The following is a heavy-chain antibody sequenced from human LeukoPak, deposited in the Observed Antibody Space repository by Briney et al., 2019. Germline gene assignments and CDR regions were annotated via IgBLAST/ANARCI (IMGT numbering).Heavy chain of an antibody. J-gene: IGHJ4*02. CDR1: GGAFSSYA. Sequence: SVKVSCKASGGAFSSYAISWVRQAPGQGLEWMGGIIPIFGTANYAQKFQGRVTITTDESTSTAYMELSSLRSEDTAMYYCAREGDLTGSLDYWGQGTLVTVSS. V-gene: IGHV1-69*05. CDR2: IIPIFGTA. D-gene: IGHD3-9*01. CDR3: AREGDLTGSLDY.